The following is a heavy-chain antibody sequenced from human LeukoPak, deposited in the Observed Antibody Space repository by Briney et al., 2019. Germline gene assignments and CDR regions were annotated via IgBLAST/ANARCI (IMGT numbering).Heavy chain of an antibody. Sequence: GSLRLSCAASGFTVSSNYMSWIRQPAGKGLEWIGRIYTTGSTNYNPSLKSRVTMSVDTSKNQFSLKLSSVTAAGTAVYYCASERSYYYDSDCWGQGILVTVSS. J-gene: IGHJ4*02. CDR2: IYTTGST. CDR1: GFTVSSNY. CDR3: ASERSYYYDSDC. V-gene: IGHV4-4*07. D-gene: IGHD3-22*01.